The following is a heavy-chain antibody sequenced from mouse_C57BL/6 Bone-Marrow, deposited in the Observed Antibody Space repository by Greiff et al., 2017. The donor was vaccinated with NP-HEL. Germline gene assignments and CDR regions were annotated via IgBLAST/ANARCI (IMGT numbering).Heavy chain of an antibody. Sequence: QVQLQQPGAELVMPGASVKLSCKASGYTFTSYWMHWVKQRPGQGLEWIGEIDPSDSYTNYNHKFKGKSTLTVDKTSSTADMQLSSLTAEDSAVYNWARSHDDDDGYCDYWGQGTTLTVSS. D-gene: IGHD2-4*01. V-gene: IGHV1-69*01. CDR1: GYTFTSYW. J-gene: IGHJ2*01. CDR2: IDPSDSYT. CDR3: ARSHDDDDGYCDY.